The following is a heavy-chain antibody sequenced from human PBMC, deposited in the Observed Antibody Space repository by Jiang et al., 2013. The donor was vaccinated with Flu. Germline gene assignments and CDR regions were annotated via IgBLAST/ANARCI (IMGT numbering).Heavy chain of an antibody. Sequence: SGAEVKKPGSSVKVSCKASGGTFSSYAISWVRQAPGQGLEWMGGIIPIFGTANYAQKFQGRVTITADESTSTAYMELSSLRSEDTAVYYCARDRQVMVRGNKGIRPPSSWGQGTLVTVSS. CDR1: GGTFSSYA. V-gene: IGHV1-69*01. D-gene: IGHD3-10*01. CDR2: IIPIFGTA. CDR3: ARDRQVMVRGNKGIRPPSS. J-gene: IGHJ4*02.